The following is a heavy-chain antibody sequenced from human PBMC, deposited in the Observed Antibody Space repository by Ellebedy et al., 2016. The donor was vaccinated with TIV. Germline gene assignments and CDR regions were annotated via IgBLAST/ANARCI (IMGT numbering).Heavy chain of an antibody. CDR2: INPNSGGT. V-gene: IGHV1-2*02. CDR3: ASGDVDSYGNTNFDY. J-gene: IGHJ4*02. Sequence: AASVKVSCKASGYTFTGYYMHWVRQAPGQGLEWMGWINPNSGGTNYAQKFQGRVTMTRDTSISTAYMELSRLRSDDTAVYYCASGDVDSYGNTNFDYWGQGTLVTVSS. CDR1: GYTFTGYY. D-gene: IGHD5-18*01.